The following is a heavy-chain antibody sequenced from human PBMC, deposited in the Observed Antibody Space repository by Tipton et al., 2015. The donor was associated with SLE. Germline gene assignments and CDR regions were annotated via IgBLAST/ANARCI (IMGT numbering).Heavy chain of an antibody. D-gene: IGHD1-14*01. CDR3: GRDWSGLLAGGMDV. CDR2: ISYDGSNR. V-gene: IGHV3-30*04. CDR1: GFTVSSYA. J-gene: IGHJ6*02. Sequence: SLRLSCAASGFTVSSYAIHWVRQAPGKGLEWVALISYDGSNRYYADSVKGRFTISRDASKNTLFLQMNSLRAEDTAVYYCGRDWSGLLAGGMDVWGQGTTVTVSS.